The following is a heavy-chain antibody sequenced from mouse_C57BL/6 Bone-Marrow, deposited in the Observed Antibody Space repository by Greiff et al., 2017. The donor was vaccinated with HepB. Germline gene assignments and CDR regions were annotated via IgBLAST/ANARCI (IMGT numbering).Heavy chain of an antibody. CDR3: ARRLTGPWFAY. Sequence: QVQLKQSGAELVKPGASVKMSCKASGYTFTSYWITWVKQRPGQGLEWIGDIYPGSGSTNYNEKFKSKATLTVDTSSSTAYMQLSSLTSEDSAVYYCARRLTGPWFAYWGQGTLVTVSA. D-gene: IGHD4-1*01. CDR1: GYTFTSYW. CDR2: IYPGSGST. V-gene: IGHV1-55*01. J-gene: IGHJ3*01.